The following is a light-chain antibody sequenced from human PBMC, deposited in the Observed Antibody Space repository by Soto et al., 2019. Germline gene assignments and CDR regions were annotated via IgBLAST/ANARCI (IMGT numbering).Light chain of an antibody. CDR2: AES. Sequence: DIQLTQSPSFLSASAGDRVTITCRASQGIAGSLAWYQQKPGKPPKLLIYAESTLQSGVPSRFSGSGSGTRGPLTITSLQPEDFATYSCPQVKGYPRSFGGGTKV. CDR1: QGIAGS. J-gene: IGKJ4*01. CDR3: PQVKGYPRS. V-gene: IGKV1-9*01.